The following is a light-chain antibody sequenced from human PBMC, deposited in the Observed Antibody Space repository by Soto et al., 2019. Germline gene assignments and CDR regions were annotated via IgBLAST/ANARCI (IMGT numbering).Light chain of an antibody. CDR1: SSNIGSNF. J-gene: IGLJ3*02. CDR3: AAWDDSLSGWV. CDR2: RNN. V-gene: IGLV1-47*01. Sequence: QSVLTQPPSASGTPGQRVTISCSGSSSNIGSNFVYWYQQFPGTAPKLLIYRNNQRPSGVPDRFSGSKSGTSASLAISGLTSEDAADYYCAAWDDSLSGWVFGGGTKVTVL.